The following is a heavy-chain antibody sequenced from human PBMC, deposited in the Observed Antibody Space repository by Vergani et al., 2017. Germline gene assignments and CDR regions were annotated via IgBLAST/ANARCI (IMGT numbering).Heavy chain of an antibody. CDR3: AGEWDYGEGFSRDDAFDI. J-gene: IGHJ3*02. CDR1: GFTFSSYS. Sequence: VQLVESGGGLVKPGGSLRLSCAASGFTFSSYSMNWVRQAPGKGLEWVSSISSSSSYIYYADSVKGRFTISRDNAKNSLYLQMNSLRAEDTAVYYCAGEWDYGEGFSRDDAFDIWGQGTMVTVSS. CDR2: ISSSSSYI. D-gene: IGHD4-17*01. V-gene: IGHV3-21*01.